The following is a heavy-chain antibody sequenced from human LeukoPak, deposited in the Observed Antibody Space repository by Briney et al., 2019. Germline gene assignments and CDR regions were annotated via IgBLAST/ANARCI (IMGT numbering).Heavy chain of an antibody. CDR1: GYTFTGYY. CDR2: NNPNSGDT. Sequence: GASVKVSCKASGYTFTGYYMHWVRQAPGQGLEWMGWNNPNSGDTKYAQRFQGRVTMTRDTSINTAYLELSRLGSDDTAVYYCARDKYCSGGTCYYLLFDYWGQGTLVTVSS. D-gene: IGHD2-15*01. V-gene: IGHV1-2*02. J-gene: IGHJ4*02. CDR3: ARDKYCSGGTCYYLLFDY.